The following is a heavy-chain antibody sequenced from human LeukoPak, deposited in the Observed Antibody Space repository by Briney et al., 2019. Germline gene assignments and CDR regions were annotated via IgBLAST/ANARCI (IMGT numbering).Heavy chain of an antibody. J-gene: IGHJ4*02. CDR3: ARTGIAASEPFDS. CDR2: IYSGGST. Sequence: GGSLRRSCAASGFTVISNYMSWVRQAPGKGLEWVSVIYSGGSTYYADSVKGRFTISRDNSKNTLYLQMNSLRAEDTAVYYCARTGIAASEPFDSWGQGSLVSVSS. CDR1: GFTVISNY. D-gene: IGHD6-13*01. V-gene: IGHV3-53*01.